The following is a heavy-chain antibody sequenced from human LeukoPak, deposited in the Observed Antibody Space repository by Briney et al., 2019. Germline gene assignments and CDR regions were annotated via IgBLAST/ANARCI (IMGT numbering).Heavy chain of an antibody. CDR3: ARDREECRSTSQGCFDI. Sequence: SETLSLTCTVSGGSISSGGYYWSWIRQPPGKGLEWIGYIYHSGSTYYNPSLKSRVTISVDRSKNQFSLRLSSVTAADTAVYYCARDREECRSTSQGCFDIWGQGTMVTVSS. V-gene: IGHV4-30-2*01. CDR2: IYHSGST. CDR1: GGSISSGGYY. D-gene: IGHD2-2*01. J-gene: IGHJ3*02.